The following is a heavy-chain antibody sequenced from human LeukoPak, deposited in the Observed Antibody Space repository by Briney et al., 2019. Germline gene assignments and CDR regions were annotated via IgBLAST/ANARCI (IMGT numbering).Heavy chain of an antibody. J-gene: IGHJ4*02. CDR2: ISSIST. V-gene: IGHV3-11*06. Sequence: GGPLRLSCAASGFTFSDYYINWIRQAPGKGLEWVSSISSISTYTAYADSLRGRFTISRDNSNNSLYLQMDSLRVEDTAVYYCARDLAPRSFDCWGQGTLVTVSS. CDR1: GFTFSDYY. D-gene: IGHD5-24*01. CDR3: ARDLAPRSFDC.